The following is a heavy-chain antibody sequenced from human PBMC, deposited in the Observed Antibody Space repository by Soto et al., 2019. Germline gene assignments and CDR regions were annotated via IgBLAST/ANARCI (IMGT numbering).Heavy chain of an antibody. V-gene: IGHV1-3*01. CDR2: INAGNGNT. D-gene: IGHD6-19*01. CDR1: GYTFSIYA. CDR3: ARVSGWYYFDY. Sequence: QVQLVQSGAEVKKPGASVKVSCKASGYTFSIYAMHWVRQAPGQMLEWMGWINAGNGNTKYSQTFQGRVTITRDTSASTAYMELSSLRSEDTAVYYCARVSGWYYFDYWGQGTLVTVSS. J-gene: IGHJ4*02.